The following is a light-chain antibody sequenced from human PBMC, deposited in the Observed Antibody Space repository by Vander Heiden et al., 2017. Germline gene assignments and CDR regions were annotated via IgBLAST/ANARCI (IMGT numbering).Light chain of an antibody. CDR3: AAWDDRLNGGV. CDR1: NSNSGSNP. Sequence: QSAPTQPPSASGTPGQRVTISCPGSNSNSGSNPVHWYQHLPEAAPKLRIFSNNQRPSGVPHRFSGSKSGTSASLAISGLQSEDEADDDCAAWDDRLNGGVFGTGTKVTVL. CDR2: SNN. J-gene: IGLJ1*01. V-gene: IGLV1-44*01.